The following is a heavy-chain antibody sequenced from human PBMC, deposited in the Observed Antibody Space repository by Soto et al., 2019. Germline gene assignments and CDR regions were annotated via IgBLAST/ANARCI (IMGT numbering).Heavy chain of an antibody. D-gene: IGHD3-3*01. CDR1: GYTFTIYS. V-gene: IGHV1-8*01. CDR3: ARDSSEYYDFWSGYSIKGMDV. J-gene: IGHJ6*02. CDR2: MNPNSGNT. Sequence: GASVKVSCKASGYTFTIYSVHWVRQATGQRNEWMGWMNPNSGNTGYAQKFQGRVTMTRDTSISTAYMELSSLRSEDTAVYYCARDSSEYYDFWSGYSIKGMDVWGQGTTVTVSS.